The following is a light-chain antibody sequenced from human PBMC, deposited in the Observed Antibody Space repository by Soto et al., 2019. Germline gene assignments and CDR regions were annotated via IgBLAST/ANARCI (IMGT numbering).Light chain of an antibody. J-gene: IGLJ2*01. V-gene: IGLV2-8*01. CDR3: CSYAGSNRVL. CDR1: SSDVGGYNY. Sequence: QSALTQPPSASGSPGQSVTISCTGTSSDVGGYNYVSWYQQHPGKAPKLIIYEVDKRPSGVPDRFSGSKSGNTASLTVSVLQAEDEANYYCCSYAGSNRVLFGGGTQLTVL. CDR2: EVD.